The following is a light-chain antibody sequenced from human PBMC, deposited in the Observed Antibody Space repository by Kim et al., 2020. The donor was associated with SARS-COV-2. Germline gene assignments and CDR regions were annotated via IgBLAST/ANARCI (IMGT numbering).Light chain of an antibody. J-gene: IGLJ3*02. Sequence: VSPGQPARITCSGDVLAKKYARWFQQKPGQAPVLVIYKDSERPSGIPERFSGSSSGTTVTLTISGAQVEDEADYYCYSAADNNSWLFGGGTQLTVL. CDR2: KDS. CDR3: YSAADNNSWL. CDR1: VLAKKY. V-gene: IGLV3-27*01.